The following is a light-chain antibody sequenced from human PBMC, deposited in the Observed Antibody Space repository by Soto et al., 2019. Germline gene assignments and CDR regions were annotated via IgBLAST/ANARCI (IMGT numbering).Light chain of an antibody. CDR3: QQYYSYPLT. CDR1: QGISSY. Sequence: AIRMTQSPSPFSASTGDRVTITCRASQGISSYLAWYQQKPGKAPKLLIYAASTLQSGVPSRFSGSGSGTDVTLTISCLQSEDFATYYCQQYYSYPLTFGGGTKVEIK. J-gene: IGKJ4*01. V-gene: IGKV1-8*01. CDR2: AAS.